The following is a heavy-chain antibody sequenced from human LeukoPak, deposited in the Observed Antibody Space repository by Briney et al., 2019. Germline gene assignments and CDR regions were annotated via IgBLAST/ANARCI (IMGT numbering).Heavy chain of an antibody. CDR2: INPSGGST. CDR1: GYAFAGDY. D-gene: IGHD6-13*01. Sequence: ASVKVSCKASGYAFAGDYMHWVRQAPGQGLEWMGIINPSGGSTSYAQKFQGRVTMTRDTSTSTVYMELSSLRSEDTAVYYCARGYSSSWPDYWGQGTLVTVSS. CDR3: ARGYSSSWPDY. V-gene: IGHV1-46*01. J-gene: IGHJ4*02.